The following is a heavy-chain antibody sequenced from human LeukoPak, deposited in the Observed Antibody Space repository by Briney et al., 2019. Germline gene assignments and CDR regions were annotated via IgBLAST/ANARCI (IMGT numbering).Heavy chain of an antibody. CDR2: ISGSDGTT. CDR1: GFTFSSYA. V-gene: IGHV3-23*01. Sequence: GGSLRLSCAASGFTFSSYAMTWVRQAPDKGLDWVSAISGSDGTTYYADSVKGRFTISRDDSQNTLYLQMNSLSAEDTAVYYCAKVETSGGANCYALDYWGQGTLVTVSS. J-gene: IGHJ4*02. CDR3: AKVETSGGANCYALDY. D-gene: IGHD2-2*01.